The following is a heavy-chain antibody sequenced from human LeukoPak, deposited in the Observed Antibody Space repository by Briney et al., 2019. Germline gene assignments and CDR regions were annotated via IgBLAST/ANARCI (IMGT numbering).Heavy chain of an antibody. J-gene: IGHJ6*02. D-gene: IGHD2-2*01. Sequence: GRSLTLLGAPSGFTFSSYAMHWVRQPRGRGLEWGAVISYDGSKKNYADSVKGRFTISRDNSKNTLYLQMNSLRAEDTAVYYCAREGCCSSTSCYLHYCYYGMDVWGQGTTVTVSS. CDR1: GFTFSSYA. CDR3: AREGCCSSTSCYLHYCYYGMDV. CDR2: ISYDGSKK. V-gene: IGHV3-30-3*01.